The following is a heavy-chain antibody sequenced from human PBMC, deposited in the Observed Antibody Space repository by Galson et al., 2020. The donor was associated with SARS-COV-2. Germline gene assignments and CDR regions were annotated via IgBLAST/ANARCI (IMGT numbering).Heavy chain of an antibody. Sequence: GESPNIYCDAPGFTFRSYSMNWVRQAPGHRQASVSSIRSSRSYIYYADSVKGRFTISRDNAKNSLYLQMNSLRAQDTAVYYCTRGTRMPMADISGFESWGQGTLVTVSS. CDR2: IRSSRSYI. CDR1: GFTFRSYS. D-gene: IGHD3-9*01. J-gene: IGHJ4*02. V-gene: IGHV3-21*01. CDR3: TRGTRMPMADISGFES.